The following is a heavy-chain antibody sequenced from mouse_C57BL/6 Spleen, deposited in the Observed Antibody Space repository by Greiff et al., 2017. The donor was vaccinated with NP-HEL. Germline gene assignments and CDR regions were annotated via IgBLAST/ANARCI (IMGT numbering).Heavy chain of an antibody. J-gene: IGHJ4*01. CDR3: ARRDYENAMDY. CDR2: FHPYNDDT. Sequence: VQLQESGAELVKPGASVTMSCKASGHTFTTYPIEWMKQNHGKSLEWIGNFHPYNDDTKYNEKFKGKATLTLEKSSSTVYLELSRLTSDDSAVYYCARRDYENAMDYWGQGTSVTVSS. D-gene: IGHD2-4*01. CDR1: GHTFTTYP. V-gene: IGHV1-47*01.